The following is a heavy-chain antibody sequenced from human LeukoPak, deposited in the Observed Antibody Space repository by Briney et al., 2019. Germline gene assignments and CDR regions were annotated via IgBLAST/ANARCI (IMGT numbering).Heavy chain of an antibody. D-gene: IGHD6-6*01. CDR1: GGSISSSSYY. V-gene: IGHV4-39*07. CDR2: IYYSGST. CDR3: ARGGYSSSSSWFDP. Sequence: SETLSLTCTVSGGSISSSSYYWGWIRQPPGKGLEWIGSIYYSGSTYYNPSHKSRVTISVDTSKNQFSLKLSSVTAADTAVYYCARGGYSSSSSWFDPWGQGTLVTVSS. J-gene: IGHJ5*02.